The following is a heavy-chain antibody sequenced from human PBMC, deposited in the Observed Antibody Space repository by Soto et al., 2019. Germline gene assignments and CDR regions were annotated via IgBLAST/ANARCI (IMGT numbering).Heavy chain of an antibody. CDR2: IYHSGST. D-gene: IGHD3-10*02. CDR1: GGSISTYY. CDR3: ASVRGRYYYAMDV. Sequence: SETLSLTCTVSGGSISTYYWTWIRQSPGKGLEWIGEIYHSGSTNYNPSLKSRVTISVDKSKNQFSLKLSSVTAADTAVYYCASVRGRYYYAMDVWGQGTTVTVSS. V-gene: IGHV4-59*12. J-gene: IGHJ6*02.